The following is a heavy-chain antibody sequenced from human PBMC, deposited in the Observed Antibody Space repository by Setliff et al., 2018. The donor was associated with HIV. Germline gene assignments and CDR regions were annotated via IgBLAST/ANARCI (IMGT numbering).Heavy chain of an antibody. CDR3: AREGGLDYYDSSGHYSY. CDR1: GGSISSGSYY. CDR2: IHTSGNT. V-gene: IGHV4-61*02. J-gene: IGHJ4*02. D-gene: IGHD3-22*01. Sequence: SETLSLTCTVSGGSISSGSYYWSWIRQPAGKGLEWIGRIHTSGNTNYNPSLKSRVTISVDTSKNQFSLKLSSVTAADTAVYYCAREGGLDYYDSSGHYSYRGQGTLVTVSS.